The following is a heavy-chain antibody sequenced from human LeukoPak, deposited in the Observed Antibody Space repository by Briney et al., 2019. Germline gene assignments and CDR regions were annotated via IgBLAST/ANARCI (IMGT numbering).Heavy chain of an antibody. J-gene: IGHJ4*02. CDR1: GGSINSGGYY. V-gene: IGHV4-61*09. CDR2: IYTSGST. Sequence: SETLSLTCSVSGGSINSGGYYWTWIRQPAGKGLEWIGNIYTSGSTNYNPPLKSRVTISLDTSKNQFSLKLSSVTAADTAMYYCVRQFDFWGQGTLVTVSS. CDR3: VRQFDF.